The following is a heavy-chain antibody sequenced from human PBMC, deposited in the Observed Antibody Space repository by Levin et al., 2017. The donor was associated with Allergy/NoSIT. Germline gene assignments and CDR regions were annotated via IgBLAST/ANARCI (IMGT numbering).Heavy chain of an antibody. CDR2: VKSETDGGTT. J-gene: IGHJ4*02. V-gene: IGHV3-15*01. CDR1: GFTFSNAW. D-gene: IGHD3-3*01. CDR3: TTDYTGLYYDFWSGYYG. Sequence: NTGGSLRLSCAASGFTFSNAWMSWVRQAPGKGLEWVGRVKSETDGGTTDYAASVKGRFTISRDDSENTLYLQMNSLKTEDTAVYYCTTDYTGLYYDFWSGYYGWGQGTLVTVSS.